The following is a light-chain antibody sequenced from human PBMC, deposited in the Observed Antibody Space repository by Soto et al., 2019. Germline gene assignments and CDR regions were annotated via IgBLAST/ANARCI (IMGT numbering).Light chain of an antibody. CDR1: QSLLHSNGYNY. Sequence: DIVMTQSPLSLPVTPGEPASISCRSSQSLLHSNGYNYWDWYLQKPGQSPQLLIYLGSNRASGVPDRFSGSGSGADFTLKISRVEAEDVGVYYCMQALRTRTFGQGTKLEIK. CDR3: MQALRTRT. CDR2: LGS. V-gene: IGKV2-28*01. J-gene: IGKJ2*02.